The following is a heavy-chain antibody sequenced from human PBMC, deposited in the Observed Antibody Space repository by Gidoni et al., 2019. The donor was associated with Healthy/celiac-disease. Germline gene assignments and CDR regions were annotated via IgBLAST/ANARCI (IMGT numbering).Heavy chain of an antibody. CDR1: GFTVSRHA. J-gene: IGHJ6*02. CDR2: ISYDGSNK. CDR3: ARDSKQQLVYYGMDV. V-gene: IGHV3-30-3*01. D-gene: IGHD6-13*01. Sequence: QVQLVESGGVVVQPGRSLRLSCAASGFTVSRHAMHWVRQAPGKGLEWWAVISYDGSNKYSADSVKGRFTISRDNSKNTLYLQMHSLRAEDTAVYYCARDSKQQLVYYGMDVWGQGTTVTVSS.